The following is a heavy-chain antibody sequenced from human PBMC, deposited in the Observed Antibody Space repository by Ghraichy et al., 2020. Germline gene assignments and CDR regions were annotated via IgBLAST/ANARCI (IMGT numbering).Heavy chain of an antibody. J-gene: IGHJ4*02. D-gene: IGHD5-18*01. CDR1: GFTFSDYY. V-gene: IGHV3-11*06. CDR2: ISSSSSYT. CDR3: ARDLGLGMVAQRGFDY. Sequence: GGSLRLSCAASGFTFSDYYMSWIRQAPGKGLEWVSYISSSSSYTNYADSVKGRFTISRDNAKNSLYLQMNSLRAEDTAVYYCARDLGLGMVAQRGFDYWGQGTLVTVSS.